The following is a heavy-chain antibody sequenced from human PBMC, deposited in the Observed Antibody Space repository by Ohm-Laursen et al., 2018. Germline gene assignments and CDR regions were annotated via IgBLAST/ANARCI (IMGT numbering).Heavy chain of an antibody. Sequence: SLRLSCAATGFTFNTYAMNWVRQAPGKGLEWISAISGSGGSTYYADSVKGRFTISRDNSKNTLYLQMNSLRAEDTAVYYCAKLLSGGLFPPGAFDIWGQGTMVTVSS. J-gene: IGHJ3*02. CDR1: GFTFNTYA. CDR3: AKLLSGGLFPPGAFDI. V-gene: IGHV3-23*01. CDR2: ISGSGGST. D-gene: IGHD6-19*01.